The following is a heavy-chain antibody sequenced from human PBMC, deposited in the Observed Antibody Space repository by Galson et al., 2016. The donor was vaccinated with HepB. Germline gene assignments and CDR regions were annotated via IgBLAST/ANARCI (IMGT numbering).Heavy chain of an antibody. Sequence: SLRLSCAASGFTLSSSGMHWVRQAPGKGLEWVAVISYDGRDKNYADSVKGRFTISRDNPKNTVSLQMNSLRPEDPAVYYCARSGGWYGDCVRSFDIWGQGTMVTVSS. D-gene: IGHD4-17*01. CDR1: GFTLSSSG. CDR3: ARSGGWYGDCVRSFDI. J-gene: IGHJ3*02. V-gene: IGHV3-30*04. CDR2: ISYDGRDK.